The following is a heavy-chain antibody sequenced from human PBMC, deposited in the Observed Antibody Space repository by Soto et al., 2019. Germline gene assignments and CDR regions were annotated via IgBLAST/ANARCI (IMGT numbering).Heavy chain of an antibody. CDR3: AKDFGAWSDS. V-gene: IGHV3-30*18. Sequence: HVHLVESGGGVVQPGRSLTISCVGSGFAFSTYGMHWVRQAPAKGLEWVALISYDGTDKYYADSVKGRFSISRDNSTQTLSLQMDSLRPEDTAVYYCAKDFGAWSDSWGQGTLVNVSS. J-gene: IGHJ5*02. CDR2: ISYDGTDK. CDR1: GFAFSTYG. D-gene: IGHD6-19*01.